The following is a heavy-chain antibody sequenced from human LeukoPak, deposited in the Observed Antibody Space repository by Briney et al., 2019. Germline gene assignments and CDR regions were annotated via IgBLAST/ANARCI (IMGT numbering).Heavy chain of an antibody. J-gene: IGHJ2*01. CDR3: ARVGDHFHWYLAL. CDR1: GFTVITNY. V-gene: IGHV3-53*01. CDR2: LYSGSST. Sequence: GGSLRLSCAASGFTVITNYMNWVRQAPGKGLEWVSILYSGSSTYYADSVEGRFIVSRDSSKNTLSLQMNDLRAEDTAVYYCARVGDHFHWYLALWGRGTLVTVSS. D-gene: IGHD3-3*02.